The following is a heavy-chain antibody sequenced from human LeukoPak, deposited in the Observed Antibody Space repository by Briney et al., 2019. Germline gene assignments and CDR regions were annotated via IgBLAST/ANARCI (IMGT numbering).Heavy chain of an antibody. J-gene: IGHJ1*01. CDR3: HTLDYYDSSGYYHEYFHH. Sequence: PSETLSLTCTVSGGSISSSSYYWGWLRQPPGKGLEWVSAISGSGGSTYYADSVKGRFPISRDNSQDTLYLQMDSLRAEDTAVYYCHTLDYYDSSGYYHEYFHHWGQGTLVTVSS. D-gene: IGHD3-22*01. V-gene: IGHV3-23*01. CDR2: ISGSGGST. CDR1: GGSISSSSYY.